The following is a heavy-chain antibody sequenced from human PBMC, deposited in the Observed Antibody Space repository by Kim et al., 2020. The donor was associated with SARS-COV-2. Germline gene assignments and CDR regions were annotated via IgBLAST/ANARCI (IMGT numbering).Heavy chain of an antibody. D-gene: IGHD6-19*01. V-gene: IGHV1-46*01. CDR2: INPSGGST. Sequence: ASVKVSCKASGYTFTSYYMHWVRQAPGQALEWMGIINPSGGSTSYAQKFQGRVTMTRDTSTSTVYMELSSLRSEDTAVYYCARDVPSRGGNSSGWLGAFDYWGQGTLVTVSS. CDR1: GYTFTSYY. J-gene: IGHJ4*02. CDR3: ARDVPSRGGNSSGWLGAFDY.